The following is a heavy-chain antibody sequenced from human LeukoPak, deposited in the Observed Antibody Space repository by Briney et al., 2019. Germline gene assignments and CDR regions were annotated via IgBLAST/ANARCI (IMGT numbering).Heavy chain of an antibody. D-gene: IGHD1-26*01. CDR2: IKQDGSEK. J-gene: IGHJ3*02. CDR3: ARTTSMSYVGDAFDI. Sequence: GGSLRLSCAASGFTFSSYWMSWVRQAPGKGLEWVANIKQDGSEKYYVDSVKGRFTISRDNAKNSLYLQMNSLRAEDTAVYYCARTTSMSYVGDAFDIWGQGTMVTVSS. CDR1: GFTFSSYW. V-gene: IGHV3-7*01.